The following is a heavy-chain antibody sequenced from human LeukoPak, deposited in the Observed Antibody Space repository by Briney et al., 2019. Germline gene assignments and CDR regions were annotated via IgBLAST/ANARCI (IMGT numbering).Heavy chain of an antibody. Sequence: GASVKVSCKASGYTFTSYAINWVRQATGQGLEWMGWMNPNSGNIGYAQKFQGRVTITRNTSISTAYMELSSLRSEDTAVYYCARGPLGGAGYYYYGMDVWGQGTTVTVSS. V-gene: IGHV1-8*01. CDR2: MNPNSGNI. CDR3: ARGPLGGAGYYYYGMDV. J-gene: IGHJ6*02. CDR1: GYTFTSYA.